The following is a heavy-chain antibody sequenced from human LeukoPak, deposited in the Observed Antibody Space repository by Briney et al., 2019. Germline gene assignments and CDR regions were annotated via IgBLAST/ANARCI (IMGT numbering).Heavy chain of an antibody. CDR3: ARGARKGDDYGGFFDY. Sequence: GGSLRLSCAASGFTFSSYAMHWVRQAPGKGLEWVALISYDESNTFYADSVKGRFTISRDNSRNTLYLQMNSLRPQDTAVYYCARGARKGDDYGGFFDYWGQGTLVTVSS. CDR1: GFTFSSYA. V-gene: IGHV3-30*04. D-gene: IGHD4-23*01. CDR2: ISYDESNT. J-gene: IGHJ4*02.